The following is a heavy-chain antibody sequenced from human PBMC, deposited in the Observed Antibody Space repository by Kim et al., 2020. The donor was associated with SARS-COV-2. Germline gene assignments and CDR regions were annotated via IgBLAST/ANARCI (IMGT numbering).Heavy chain of an antibody. J-gene: IGHJ4*02. CDR3: ARPHSGSYPYYFDY. CDR1: GGSISSSNW. D-gene: IGHD3-10*01. Sequence: SETLSLTCAVSGGSISSSNWWSWVRQPPGKGLEWIGEIYHSGSTNYNPSLKSRVTISVDKSKNQFSLKLSSVTAADTAVYYCARPHSGSYPYYFDYWGQGTLVTVSS. V-gene: IGHV4-4*02. CDR2: IYHSGST.